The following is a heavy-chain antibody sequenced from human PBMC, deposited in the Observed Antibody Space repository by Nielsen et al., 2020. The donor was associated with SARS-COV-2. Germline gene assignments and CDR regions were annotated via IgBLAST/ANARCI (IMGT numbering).Heavy chain of an antibody. CDR2: VSYDGKSS. CDR3: ARDGQVFGGNYCDH. D-gene: IGHD3-16*01. J-gene: IGHJ4*02. V-gene: IGHV3-30*03. Sequence: GESLKISCAASGFAFRTHSMNWLRQTPGRGLEWVSFVSYDGKSSFHADSVRGRFTISRDNSKNTVFLQMNSLTVEDTAIYYCARDGQVFGGNYCDHWGQGSLVTVSS. CDR1: GFAFRTHS.